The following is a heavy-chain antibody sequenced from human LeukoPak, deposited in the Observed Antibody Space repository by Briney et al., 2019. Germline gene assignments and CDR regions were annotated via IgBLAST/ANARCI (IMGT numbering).Heavy chain of an antibody. J-gene: IGHJ6*03. Sequence: GSLRLSCAASGFTFSSYSINWVRQAPGKGLGWVSYISSISSTIYYPDFVKGRFTISRDTAKNSLYLQMNRLRAEETAAYYCARSPDTAMVVYYYYYIDVWGKGTTVTVSS. V-gene: IGHV3-48*01. D-gene: IGHD5-18*01. CDR1: GFTFSSYS. CDR2: ISSISSTI. CDR3: ARSPDTAMVVYYYYYIDV.